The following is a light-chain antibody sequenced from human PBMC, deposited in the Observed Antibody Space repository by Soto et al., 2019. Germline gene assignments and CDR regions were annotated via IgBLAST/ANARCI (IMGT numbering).Light chain of an antibody. CDR2: DAS. V-gene: IGKV1-5*01. CDR1: HSIDTW. CDR3: QHYNSYSEA. J-gene: IGKJ1*01. Sequence: PSALSASLGDRVTITCRASHSIDTWLAWYQQRPGKAPNLLIYDASSLASGAPSRFSGGGSGTEFTLTISNLQPDDFGTYYCQHYNSYSEAFGQGTKVELK.